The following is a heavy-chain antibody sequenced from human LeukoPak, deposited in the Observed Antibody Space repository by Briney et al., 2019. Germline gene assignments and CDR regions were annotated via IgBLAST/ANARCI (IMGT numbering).Heavy chain of an antibody. CDR3: ARVASSSAGGVDY. Sequence: SETLSLTCTVSGASTRSNNYYWAWIRQPPGKGLEWVGSIYYLGTTYDNPSLKSRVTISIDTSKNQFSLKLRSVTASDTAVYYCARVASSSAGGVDYWGQGTLVAVSS. CDR2: IYYLGTT. J-gene: IGHJ4*02. D-gene: IGHD6-6*01. V-gene: IGHV4-39*01. CDR1: GASTRSNNYY.